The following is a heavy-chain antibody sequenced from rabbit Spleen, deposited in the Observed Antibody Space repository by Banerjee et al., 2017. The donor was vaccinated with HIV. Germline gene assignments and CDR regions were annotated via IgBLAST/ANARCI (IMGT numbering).Heavy chain of an antibody. CDR3: ARDLTDIIGWNFGW. CDR2: IYGGSSGST. Sequence: QSLEESGGDLVKPGASLTLTCTASGFSFSSNYWICWVRQAPGKGLEWIACIYGGSSGSTYYASWAKGRFTISKTSSTTVTLQMTSLTAADTATYFCARDLTDIIGWNFGWWGPGTLVTVS. D-gene: IGHD1-1*01. CDR1: GFSFSSNYW. J-gene: IGHJ4*01. V-gene: IGHV1S40*01.